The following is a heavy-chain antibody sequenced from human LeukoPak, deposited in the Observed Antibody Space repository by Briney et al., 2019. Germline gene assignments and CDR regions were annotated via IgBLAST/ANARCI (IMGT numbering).Heavy chain of an antibody. CDR2: MSSRGSTI. CDR1: GFTFSIYE. Sequence: GGSLRLSCAASGFTFSIYEMSWVRQAPGKGLEWLSYMSSRGSTISYADSVKGRFTISRDNSKNTLYLQMNSLRAEDTAVYYCAKSRGFPRNYYFYGMDVWGQGTTVTVSS. D-gene: IGHD3-10*01. V-gene: IGHV3-48*03. CDR3: AKSRGFPRNYYFYGMDV. J-gene: IGHJ6*02.